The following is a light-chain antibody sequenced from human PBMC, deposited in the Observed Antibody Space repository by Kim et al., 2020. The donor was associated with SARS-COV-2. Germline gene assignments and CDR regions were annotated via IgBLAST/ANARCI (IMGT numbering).Light chain of an antibody. Sequence: EIVLTQSPATLSLSPGERATPSCRASQSVSSYLAWYQQKPGQAPRLLIYDASNRATGIPARFSGSGSGTDFTLTISSLEPEDFAVYYCQQRSNWLGTFGQGTKLEI. CDR3: QQRSNWLGT. CDR1: QSVSSY. CDR2: DAS. J-gene: IGKJ2*02. V-gene: IGKV3-11*01.